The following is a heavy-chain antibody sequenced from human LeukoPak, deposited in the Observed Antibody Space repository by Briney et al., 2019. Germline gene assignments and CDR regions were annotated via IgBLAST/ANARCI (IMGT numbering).Heavy chain of an antibody. V-gene: IGHV4-39*07. CDR1: GGSISSSSYY. CDR2: IYYSGST. Sequence: SETLSLTRTVSGGSISSSSYYWGWIRQPPGKGLEWIGSIYYSGSTYYNPSLKSRVTISVDTSKNQFSLKLSSVTAADTAVYYCARKITIFGVVTSDAFDIWGQGTMVTVSS. CDR3: ARKITIFGVVTSDAFDI. J-gene: IGHJ3*02. D-gene: IGHD3-3*01.